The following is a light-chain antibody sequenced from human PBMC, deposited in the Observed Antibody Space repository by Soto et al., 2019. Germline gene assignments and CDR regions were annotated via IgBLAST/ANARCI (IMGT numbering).Light chain of an antibody. CDR2: DVS. CDR1: SSDVGGYNS. Sequence: QSALTQPRSVSGSPGQSVTISCTGTSSDVGGYNSVSWYQQYPGKAPKLMIYDVSKRPSGVPDRFSGSKSGNAASLTISGLQAEDEADYYCCSYDGTYTWVFGGGTKLTVL. J-gene: IGLJ3*02. CDR3: CSYDGTYTWV. V-gene: IGLV2-11*01.